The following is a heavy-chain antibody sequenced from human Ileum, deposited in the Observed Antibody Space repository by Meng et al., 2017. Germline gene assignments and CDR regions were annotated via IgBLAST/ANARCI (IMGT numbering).Heavy chain of an antibody. CDR2: ISSSSSYI. Sequence: GESLKISCAASGFTFSSYSMNWVRQAPGKGLEWVSSISSSSSYIYYADSVKGRFTISRDNAKNSLYLQMNSLRAEDTAVYYCASRSGWDFDYWGQGTLVTFSS. CDR1: GFTFSSYS. J-gene: IGHJ4*02. CDR3: ASRSGWDFDY. D-gene: IGHD6-19*01. V-gene: IGHV3-21*01.